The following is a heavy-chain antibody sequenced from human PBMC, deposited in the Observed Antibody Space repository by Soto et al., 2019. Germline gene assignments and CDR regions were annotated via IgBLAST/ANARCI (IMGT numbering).Heavy chain of an antibody. CDR1: GGSISSYY. Sequence: TSETLSLTCTVSGGSISSYYWSWIRQPPGKGLEWIGYIYYSGSTNYNPSLKSRVTISVDTSKNQFSLKLSSVTAADTAVYYCATDSSRGNIYYYGMDVWGQGTTVTVSS. CDR3: ATDSSRGNIYYYGMDV. D-gene: IGHD6-6*01. J-gene: IGHJ6*02. V-gene: IGHV4-59*01. CDR2: IYYSGST.